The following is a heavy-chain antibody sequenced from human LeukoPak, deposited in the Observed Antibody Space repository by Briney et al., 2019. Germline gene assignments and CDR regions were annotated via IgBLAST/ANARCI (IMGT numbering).Heavy chain of an antibody. J-gene: IGHJ4*02. CDR1: GFTFRSYA. V-gene: IGHV3-23*01. Sequence: GGSLRLSCAASGFTFRSYAMTRVRQAPGKGLDWGSIISGASGGSTYDADSVKGRFTISRDNSKNTLYLQMNSLRAEDTALYYCARGGSSSWYPNFDYWGQGTLVTVSS. CDR2: ISGASGGST. D-gene: IGHD6-13*01. CDR3: ARGGSSSWYPNFDY.